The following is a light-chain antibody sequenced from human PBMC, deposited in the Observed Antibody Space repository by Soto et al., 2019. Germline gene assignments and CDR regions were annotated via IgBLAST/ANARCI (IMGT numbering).Light chain of an antibody. CDR2: EVT. CDR1: SSDVGGYDY. V-gene: IGLV2-8*01. Sequence: QSALTQPPSASGSPGQSVTISCTGTSSDVGGYDYVSWYQQHPGKAPKLMIYEVTKRPSGVPDRFSGSKSGNTASLTVSGLQAEVEADYYCSSYAGSNNFGVGTGTK. CDR3: SSYAGSNNFG. J-gene: IGLJ1*01.